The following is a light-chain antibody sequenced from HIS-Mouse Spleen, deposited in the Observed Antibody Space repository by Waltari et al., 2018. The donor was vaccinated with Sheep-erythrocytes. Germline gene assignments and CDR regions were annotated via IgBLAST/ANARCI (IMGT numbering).Light chain of an antibody. J-gene: IGLJ2*01. CDR1: SSDVGGYNY. CDR2: DVS. CDR3: CSYAGSYTFVV. V-gene: IGLV2-11*01. Sequence: QSALTQPRSVSGSPGQSVTISCTGTSSDVGGYNYVSWYQQHPGKAPKLMIYDVSKRASGVPDSFSGSKSGKPASLTISGLQAEDEADYYCCSYAGSYTFVVFGGGTKLTVL.